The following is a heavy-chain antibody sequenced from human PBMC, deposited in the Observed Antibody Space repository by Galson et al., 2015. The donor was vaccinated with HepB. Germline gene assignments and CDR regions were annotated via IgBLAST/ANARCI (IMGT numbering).Heavy chain of an antibody. Sequence: SLRLSCAASGFTFSSYAMSWVRQAPGKGLEWVSAISGSGGSTYYADSVKGRFTISRDNSKNTLYLQMNSLRAEDTAVYYCAKDRITFGGVIVMGYFDYWGQGTLVTVSS. V-gene: IGHV3-23*01. D-gene: IGHD3-16*02. CDR3: AKDRITFGGVIVMGYFDY. CDR1: GFTFSSYA. CDR2: ISGSGGST. J-gene: IGHJ4*02.